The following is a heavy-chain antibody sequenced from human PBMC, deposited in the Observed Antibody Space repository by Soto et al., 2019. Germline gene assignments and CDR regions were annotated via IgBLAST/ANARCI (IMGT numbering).Heavy chain of an antibody. CDR3: ARSLGDIVVVVAATPSGAFDI. V-gene: IGHV3-48*01. J-gene: IGHJ3*02. CDR2: ISSSSSTI. D-gene: IGHD2-15*01. Sequence: PGGSLRLSRTASGFTFSSYSMNWVRQAPGKGLEWVSYISSSSSTIYYADSVKGRFTISRDNAKNSLYLQMNSLRAEDTAVYYCARSLGDIVVVVAATPSGAFDIWGQGTMVTVSS. CDR1: GFTFSSYS.